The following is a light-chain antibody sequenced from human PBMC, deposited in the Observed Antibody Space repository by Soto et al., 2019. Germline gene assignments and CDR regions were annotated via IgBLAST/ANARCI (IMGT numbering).Light chain of an antibody. CDR2: EAS. V-gene: IGKV3-11*01. J-gene: IGKJ5*01. CDR3: QHRSDWPG. Sequence: EIVLTQSPATLSLSPGERATLSCRSSQSVGTYLAWYQQKPGQAPRLLIYEASNRATGISARFSGSGSGTDFTLTISSLEPEDCAVYYCQHRSDWPGFGQGTRMEIK. CDR1: QSVGTY.